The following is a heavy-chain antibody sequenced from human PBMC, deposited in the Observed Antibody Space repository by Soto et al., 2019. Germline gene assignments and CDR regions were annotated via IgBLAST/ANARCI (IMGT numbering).Heavy chain of an antibody. V-gene: IGHV4-30-4*01. J-gene: IGHJ5*02. Sequence: SETLSLTCTVSGDSISSNNNYWSWIRQPPGEGLEWIGFISYSGTTSYSPSLKSRVAISLDTSKNQFSLSLSSVTAADTAVYYCARGRGYTYGLDPWGQGTLVTVSS. D-gene: IGHD5-18*01. CDR3: ARGRGYTYGLDP. CDR2: ISYSGTT. CDR1: GDSISSNNNY.